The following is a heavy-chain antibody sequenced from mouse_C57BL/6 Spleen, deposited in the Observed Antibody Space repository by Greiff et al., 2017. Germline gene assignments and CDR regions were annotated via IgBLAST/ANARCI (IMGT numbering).Heavy chain of an antibody. CDR1: GYTFTSYG. Sequence: QVQLKQSGAELARPGASVKLSCKASGYTFTSYGISWVKQRTGQGLEWIGEIYPRSGNTYYNEKFKGKATLTADKSSSTAYMELRSLTSEDSAVYFCLTGGSSFWYFDVWGTGTTVTVSS. CDR2: IYPRSGNT. J-gene: IGHJ1*03. V-gene: IGHV1-81*01. D-gene: IGHD1-1*01. CDR3: LTGGSSFWYFDV.